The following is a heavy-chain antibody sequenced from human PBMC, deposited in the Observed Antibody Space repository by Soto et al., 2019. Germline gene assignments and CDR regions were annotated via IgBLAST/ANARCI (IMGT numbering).Heavy chain of an antibody. J-gene: IGHJ5*02. Sequence: SETLSLTCAVSGGSISSGGYSWGWIRQPPGKGLEWIGYIYHSGSTYYNPSLKSRVTISVDRSKNQFSLKLSSVTAADTAVYYCARVPTPWGQGTLVTVSS. D-gene: IGHD2-2*01. CDR1: GGSISSGGYS. V-gene: IGHV4-30-2*01. CDR2: IYHSGST. CDR3: ARVPTP.